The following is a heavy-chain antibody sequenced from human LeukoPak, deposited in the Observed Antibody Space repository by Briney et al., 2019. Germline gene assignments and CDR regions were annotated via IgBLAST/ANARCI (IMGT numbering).Heavy chain of an antibody. D-gene: IGHD4-17*01. J-gene: IGHJ2*01. V-gene: IGHV4-31*03. CDR1: GGSISSSSYY. CDR2: IYYSGST. CDR3: ARGRDYGDYSAPYCYFDL. Sequence: PSETLSLTCTVSGGSISSSSYYWGWIRQPPGKGLEWIGYIYYSGSTYYNPSLKSRVTISVDTSKNQFSLKLSSVTAADTAVYYCARGRDYGDYSAPYCYFDLWGRGTLVTVSS.